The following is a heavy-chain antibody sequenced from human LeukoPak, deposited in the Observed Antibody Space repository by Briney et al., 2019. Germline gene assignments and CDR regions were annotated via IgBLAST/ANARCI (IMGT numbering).Heavy chain of an antibody. D-gene: IGHD2-2*01. CDR1: GFTFSSFG. V-gene: IGHV3-30*19. J-gene: IGHJ4*02. CDR3: ARNLPAADY. CDR2: ISYDGSIK. Sequence: GGSLRLSCAASGFTFSSFGMHWVRHAPGKGLEWVAFISYDGSIKYYAGSVKGRFTISRDDSKNTLYLQMSGLSTEDTAVYYCARNLPAADYWGQGTLVTVSS.